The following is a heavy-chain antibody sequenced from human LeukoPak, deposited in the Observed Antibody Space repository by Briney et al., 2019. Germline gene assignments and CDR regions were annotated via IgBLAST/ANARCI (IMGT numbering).Heavy chain of an antibody. V-gene: IGHV4-59*01. J-gene: IGHJ5*02. CDR1: GGSISSYY. Sequence: PSETLSLTCTVSGGSISSYYWSWIRQPPGKGLEWIGYIYYSGSTNYNPSLKSRVTISVDTSKNQFSLKLSSVTAADTAVYYCARSVLSGSPDPYNWFDPWGQGTLVTVSS. D-gene: IGHD1-26*01. CDR3: ARSVLSGSPDPYNWFDP. CDR2: IYYSGST.